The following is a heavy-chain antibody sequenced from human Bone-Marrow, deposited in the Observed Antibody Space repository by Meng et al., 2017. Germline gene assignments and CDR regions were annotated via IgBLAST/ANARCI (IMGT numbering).Heavy chain of an antibody. V-gene: IGHV3-23*01. CDR1: GFTFSSYA. CDR3: AKDLRFNPYNWNDVENPIYGMDV. CDR2: ISGSGGST. J-gene: IGHJ6*02. D-gene: IGHD1-20*01. Sequence: GESLKISCAASGFTFSSYAMSWVRQAPGKGLEWVSAISGSGGSTYYADSVTGRFTISRDNSKNTLYLQMNSLRAEDTAVYYYAKDLRFNPYNWNDVENPIYGMDVWGQGTTVTVSS.